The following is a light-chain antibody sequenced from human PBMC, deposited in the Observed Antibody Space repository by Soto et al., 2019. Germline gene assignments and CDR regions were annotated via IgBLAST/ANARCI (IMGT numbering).Light chain of an antibody. V-gene: IGLV2-23*01. CDR2: EGS. CDR1: SSDVGTYNL. J-gene: IGLJ3*02. CDR3: CSYASSTTVV. Sequence: QSALTQPASVSGSPGQSITISCTGTSSDVGTYNLVSWYQQHPGKAPKLMIYEGSKRPSGVSNRFSGSKSGNTASLTISGLQDEDEADYYCCSYASSTTVVFGGGTQLTVL.